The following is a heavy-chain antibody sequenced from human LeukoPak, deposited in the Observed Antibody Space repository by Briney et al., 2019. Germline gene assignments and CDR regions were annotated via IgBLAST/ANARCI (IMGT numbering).Heavy chain of an antibody. CDR2: INPSTATT. D-gene: IGHD6-13*01. V-gene: IGHV1-46*01. Sequence: ASVKVSCKASGYTFTSYYMHWVRQAPGLGLEWMGIINPSTATTTCAREFQGRVIMTRDTSTSTVYMELSSLISDDTAVYYCARDYGITTVGTKYYFDYWGQGTLVTVSS. CDR3: ARDYGITTVGTKYYFDY. J-gene: IGHJ4*02. CDR1: GYTFTSYY.